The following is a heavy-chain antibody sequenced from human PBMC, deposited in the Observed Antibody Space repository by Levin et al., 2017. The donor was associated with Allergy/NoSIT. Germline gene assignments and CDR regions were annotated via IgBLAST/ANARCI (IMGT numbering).Heavy chain of an antibody. Sequence: SETLSLTCTVSGGSISSSSYYWGWIRQPPGKGLEWIGSIYYSGSTYYNPSLKSRVTISVDTSKNQFSLKLSSVTAADTAVYYCARLRTIAVAGLYYFDYWGQGTLVTVSS. CDR2: IYYSGST. J-gene: IGHJ4*02. V-gene: IGHV4-39*01. CDR3: ARLRTIAVAGLYYFDY. CDR1: GGSISSSSYY. D-gene: IGHD6-19*01.